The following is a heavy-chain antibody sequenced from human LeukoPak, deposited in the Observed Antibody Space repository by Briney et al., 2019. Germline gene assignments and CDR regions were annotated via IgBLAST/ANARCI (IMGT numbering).Heavy chain of an antibody. D-gene: IGHD2-15*01. CDR3: ARYRGYCSGGSCRTHLDY. V-gene: IGHV3-7*01. CDR2: IKQDGSEK. Sequence: GGSLRLSCAASGFTFSSYWMSWVRQAPGKGLEWVANIKQDGSEKYYVDSVKGRFTISRDNVKNSLYLQMNSLRAEDTAVYYCARYRGYCSGGSCRTHLDYWGQGTLVTVSS. J-gene: IGHJ4*02. CDR1: GFTFSSYW.